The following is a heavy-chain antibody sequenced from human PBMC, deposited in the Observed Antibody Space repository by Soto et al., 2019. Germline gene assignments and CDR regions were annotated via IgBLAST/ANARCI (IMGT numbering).Heavy chain of an antibody. CDR1: GFTVSSNY. J-gene: IGHJ6*02. V-gene: IGHV3-53*01. CDR3: ARETIAAAGYYYGMDV. Sequence: GGSLRLSCAASGFTVSSNYMSWVRQAPGKGLEWVSVIYSGGSTYYADSVKGRFTISRDNSKNTLYLQMNSLRAEDTAVYYCARETIAAAGYYYGMDVWGQGTTVTVSS. D-gene: IGHD6-13*01. CDR2: IYSGGST.